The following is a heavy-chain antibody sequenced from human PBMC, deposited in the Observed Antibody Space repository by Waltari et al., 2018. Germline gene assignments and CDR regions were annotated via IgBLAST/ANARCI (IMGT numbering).Heavy chain of an antibody. CDR2: ISYDGSNK. J-gene: IGHJ4*02. Sequence: VSLLESGGGLVQPGGSLRLSCAASGFTFSSYAMHWVRQAPGKGLEWVAVISYDGSNKYYADSVKGRFTISRDNSKNTLYLQMNSLRAEDTAVYYCARSGSYYFDYWGQGTLVTVSS. CDR3: ARSGSYYFDY. V-gene: IGHV3-30-3*01. D-gene: IGHD1-26*01. CDR1: GFTFSSYA.